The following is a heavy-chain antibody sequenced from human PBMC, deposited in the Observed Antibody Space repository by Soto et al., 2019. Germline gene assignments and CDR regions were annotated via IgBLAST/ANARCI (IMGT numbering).Heavy chain of an antibody. CDR3: AATIAATNDY. CDR1: GYTCTSYS. D-gene: IGHD2-15*01. J-gene: IGHJ4*02. V-gene: IGHV1-3*01. Sequence: ASVKVSCKASGYTCTSYSMHWVRQAPGQRLEWMGWINAGNGNTKYSQKFQGRVTITRDTSASTAYMELSSLRSEDTAVYYCAATIAATNDYWGQGTLVTVSS. CDR2: INAGNGNT.